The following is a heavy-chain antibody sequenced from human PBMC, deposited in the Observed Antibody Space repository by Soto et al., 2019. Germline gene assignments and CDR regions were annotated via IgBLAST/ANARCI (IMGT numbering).Heavy chain of an antibody. J-gene: IGHJ4*02. CDR2: IYNSWSN. V-gene: IGHV4-61*08. CDR1: VGSVSSGGYY. D-gene: IGHD5-12*01. CDR3: ARGPIGWLPHPSSD. Sequence: SETLSFTCTVSVGSVSSGGYYLSWIRQPPGKGLEWIGYIYNSWSNNYNPSLKSRVTISVDTSKSKFSLKLSSVTAADTAVYYCARGPIGWLPHPSSDWAQGTIVTVSS.